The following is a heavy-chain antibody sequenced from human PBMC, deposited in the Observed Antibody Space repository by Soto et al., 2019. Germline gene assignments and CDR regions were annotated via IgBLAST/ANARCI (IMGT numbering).Heavy chain of an antibody. D-gene: IGHD3-10*01. CDR1: GFTFSSYS. Sequence: PGGSLRLSCSASGFTFSSYSMNWVRQAPGKGLEWVSYISSSSTIYYADSVKGRFTISRDNAKNSLYLQMNSLRAEDTAVYYCARVRVADVLLWFGELDAFDIWGQGTMVTVSS. J-gene: IGHJ3*02. CDR2: ISSSSTI. V-gene: IGHV3-48*01. CDR3: ARVRVADVLLWFGELDAFDI.